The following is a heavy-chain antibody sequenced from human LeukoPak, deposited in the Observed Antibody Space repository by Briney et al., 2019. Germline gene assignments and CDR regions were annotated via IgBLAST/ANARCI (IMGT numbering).Heavy chain of an antibody. CDR3: ARGAAGTGAADY. D-gene: IGHD6-13*01. V-gene: IGHV4-59*01. J-gene: IGHJ4*02. Sequence: SETLSLTCTVSGGSISSYYWSWIRQPPGKGLEWIGYTHYSGSTRYNPSLKSRLTISVDSSKNQFSLRLSSVTAADTAVYFCARGAAGTGAADYWGQGTLVTVSS. CDR1: GGSISSYY. CDR2: THYSGST.